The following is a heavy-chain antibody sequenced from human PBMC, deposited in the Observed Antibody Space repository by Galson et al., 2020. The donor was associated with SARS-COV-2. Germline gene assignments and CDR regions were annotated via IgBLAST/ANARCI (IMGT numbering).Heavy chain of an antibody. Sequence: SETLSLTCTVSGGSISSRSYYWGWIRQPPGKGLEWIGTIYYSGTAYYNPSLKSRVTISVDTSKNQFSLKLSSVTAADTAVYYCARARVITIFGVVITRNAFDIWGQGAMVTVSS. D-gene: IGHD3-3*01. CDR2: IYYSGTA. V-gene: IGHV4-39*07. J-gene: IGHJ3*02. CDR3: ARARVITIFGVVITRNAFDI. CDR1: GGSISSRSYY.